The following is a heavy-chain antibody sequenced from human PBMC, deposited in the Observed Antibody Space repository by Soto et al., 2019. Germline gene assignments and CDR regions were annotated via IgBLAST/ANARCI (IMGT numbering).Heavy chain of an antibody. CDR2: ISGSGGST. Sequence: PGGSLRLSCAASGFTFSSYAMSWVRQAPGKGLEWVSAISGSGGSTYYADSVKGRFTISRDNSKNTLYLQMNSLRAEDTAVYYCAKDAVATTIVRNAFYIWGQGTMVTVSS. V-gene: IGHV3-23*01. J-gene: IGHJ3*02. CDR1: GFTFSSYA. CDR3: AKDAVATTIVRNAFYI. D-gene: IGHD5-12*01.